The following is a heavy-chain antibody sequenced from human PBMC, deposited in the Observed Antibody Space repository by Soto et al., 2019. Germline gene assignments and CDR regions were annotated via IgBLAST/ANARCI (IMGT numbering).Heavy chain of an antibody. J-gene: IGHJ5*02. CDR1: GGSISSGGYY. V-gene: IGHV4-31*03. CDR3: AREVKSFRYCSSTSCSIPGSFDP. D-gene: IGHD2-2*01. Sequence: TLSLTCTVSGGSISSGGYYWSWIRQHPGKGLEWIGYIYYSGSTYYNPSLKSRVTISVDTSKNQFSLKLSSVTAADTAVYYCAREVKSFRYCSSTSCSIPGSFDPWGQGTLVTVSS. CDR2: IYYSGST.